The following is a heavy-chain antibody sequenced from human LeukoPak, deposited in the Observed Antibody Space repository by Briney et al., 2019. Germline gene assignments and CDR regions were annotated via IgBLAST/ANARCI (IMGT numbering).Heavy chain of an antibody. CDR3: AREVQQFDSLGYRYSYGMDV. D-gene: IGHD3-22*01. CDR2: VFYTGST. J-gene: IGHJ6*02. CDR1: GGSITDNY. Sequence: SETLSLTCTVSGGSITDNYWAWIRQPPGKALEWIGYVFYTGSTNYNPSLVSRVTISADTSTSQFSLRLTSVTAADTAVYYCAREVQQFDSLGYRYSYGMDVWGQGTTVTVSS. V-gene: IGHV4-59*12.